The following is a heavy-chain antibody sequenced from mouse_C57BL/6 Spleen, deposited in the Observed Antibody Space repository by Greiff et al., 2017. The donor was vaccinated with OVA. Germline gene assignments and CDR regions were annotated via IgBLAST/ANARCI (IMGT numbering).Heavy chain of an antibody. V-gene: IGHV1-50*01. J-gene: IGHJ4*01. CDR2: IDPSDSYT. Sequence: QVQLKQPGAELVKPGASVKLSCKASGYTFTSYWMQWVKQRPGQGLEWIGEIDPSDSYTNYNQKFKGKATLTVDTSSSTAYMQLSSLTSEDSAVYYCARCYYEIMDYWGQGTSVTVSS. CDR3: ARCYYEIMDY. CDR1: GYTFTSYW. D-gene: IGHD1-1*01.